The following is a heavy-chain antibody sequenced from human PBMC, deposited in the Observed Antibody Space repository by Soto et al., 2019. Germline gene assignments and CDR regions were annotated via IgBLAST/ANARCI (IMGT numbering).Heavy chain of an antibody. CDR2: ISGNGEDL. J-gene: IGHJ4*02. Sequence: DVLLVESGGGLVQPGGSLRLTCKVSGFSLDDYAMHWVRQAPGKGLEWVPGISGNGEDLDYAAPVRGRFAISRERAANALFLQINSLRVEQSAFSYSAEGGGVSLGGTTFRGVQFEPWGQGGLVSVSS. V-gene: IGHV3-9*01. CDR1: GFSLDDYA. D-gene: IGHD1-7*01. CDR3: AEGGGVSLGGTTFRGVQFEP.